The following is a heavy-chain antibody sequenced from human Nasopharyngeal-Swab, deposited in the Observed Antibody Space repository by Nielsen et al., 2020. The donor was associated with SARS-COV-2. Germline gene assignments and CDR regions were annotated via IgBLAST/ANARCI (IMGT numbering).Heavy chain of an antibody. Sequence: GESLKISCAASGFTFSWHWMHWVRQAPGKGLVWVSRMNSDGSSTTYADSVKGRFTISRDNAKNTLYLQMNSLRAEDTAVYYCARGGRSSYGYVDPWGQGTLVTVSS. CDR2: MNSDGSST. V-gene: IGHV3-74*01. D-gene: IGHD5-18*01. CDR3: ARGGRSSYGYVDP. CDR1: GFTFSWHW. J-gene: IGHJ5*02.